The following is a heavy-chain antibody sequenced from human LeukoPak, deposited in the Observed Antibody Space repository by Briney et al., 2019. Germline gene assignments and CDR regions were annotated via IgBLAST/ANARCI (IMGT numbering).Heavy chain of an antibody. CDR1: GLTFSNYW. J-gene: IGHJ6*02. V-gene: IGHV3-48*02. CDR3: ARVLGYTYGYYSYGMDV. D-gene: IGHD5-18*01. Sequence: GGSLRLSCAASGLTFSNYWMDWVRQAPGKGLEWVSYISSSTSTINYADSVKGRFTISRDNAKNSLYLQMNSLRDEDTAVYYCARVLGYTYGYYSYGMDVWGQGTTVTVSS. CDR2: ISSSTSTI.